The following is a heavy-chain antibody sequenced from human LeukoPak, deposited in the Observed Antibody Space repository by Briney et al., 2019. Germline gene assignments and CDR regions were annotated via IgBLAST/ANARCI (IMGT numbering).Heavy chain of an antibody. CDR1: GFSFSTFW. D-gene: IGHD3-16*01. CDR3: TKGGHLDY. Sequence: GGSLRLSCSASGFSFSTFWMTWVRQAPGKGLEWVANMNADGSEKHYLDSVKGRFTISRDNAKNSVYLQMNSLRVEGTATYYCTKGGHLDYWGQGTLVTVSS. V-gene: IGHV3-7*01. CDR2: MNADGSEK. J-gene: IGHJ4*02.